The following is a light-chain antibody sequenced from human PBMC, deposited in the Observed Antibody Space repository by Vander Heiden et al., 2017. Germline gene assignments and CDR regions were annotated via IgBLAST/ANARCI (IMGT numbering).Light chain of an antibody. CDR2: LGS. CDR3: SLSLSSRKR. J-gene: IGKJ3*01. CDR1: ETLLYSNGKTY. V-gene: IGKV2-28*01. Sequence: MTQSPRSLPVNPGEAASISCRSNETLLYSNGKTYLDWYFHKAGQSPRLLIYLGSARVSAVPETTTGSRSRRDFTFNMSKVVADDLRISFCSLSLSSRKRFGPGTIVDI.